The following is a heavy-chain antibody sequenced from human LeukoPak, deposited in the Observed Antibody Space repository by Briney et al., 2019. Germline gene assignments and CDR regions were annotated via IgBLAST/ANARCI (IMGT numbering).Heavy chain of an antibody. CDR3: ARLTVAGKVDY. D-gene: IGHD6-19*01. Sequence: SETLSLTCAVYGGSFSGYYWSWIRQPPGKGLEWIGEINHSGSTNYNPSLKSRVTISVDTSKNQFSLKLSSVTAADTAVYCCARLTVAGKVDYWGLGTLVTVSS. V-gene: IGHV4-34*01. J-gene: IGHJ4*02. CDR1: GGSFSGYY. CDR2: INHSGST.